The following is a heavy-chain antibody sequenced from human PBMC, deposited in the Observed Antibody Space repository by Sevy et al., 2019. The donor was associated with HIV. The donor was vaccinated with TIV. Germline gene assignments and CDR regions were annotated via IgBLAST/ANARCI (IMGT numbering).Heavy chain of an antibody. J-gene: IGHJ6*03. V-gene: IGHV4-39*01. CDR1: GGSISSSSYY. CDR3: ARHRETYSSSSPYYYYYMDV. Sequence: SETLSLTCTVSGGSISSSSYYWGWIRQPPGKGLEWIGSIYYSGSTYYNPSLKSRVTISVDTSKNQFSLKLSSVTAADTAVYYWARHRETYSSSSPYYYYYMDVWGKGTTVTVSS. CDR2: IYYSGST. D-gene: IGHD6-6*01.